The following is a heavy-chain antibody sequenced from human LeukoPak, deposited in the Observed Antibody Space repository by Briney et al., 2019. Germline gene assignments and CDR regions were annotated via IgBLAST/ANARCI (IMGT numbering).Heavy chain of an antibody. CDR1: GYTFTGYY. CDR3: ARGHRSTIAARRRTSSFTS. CDR2: INPNSGGT. Sequence: GASVKVSCKASGYTFTGYYMHWVRQAPGQGLEWMGWINPNSGGTNYAQMFQGRVTMTRDTSISTAYMELSRLRSDDTAVYCCARGHRSTIAARRRTSSFTSGGKGTLVTVSS. V-gene: IGHV1-2*02. J-gene: IGHJ4*02. D-gene: IGHD6-6*01.